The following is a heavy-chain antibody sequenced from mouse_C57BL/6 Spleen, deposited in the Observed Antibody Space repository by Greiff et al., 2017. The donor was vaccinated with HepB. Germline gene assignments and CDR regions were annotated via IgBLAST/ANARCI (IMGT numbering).Heavy chain of an antibody. V-gene: IGHV1-18*01. CDR3: ARSKYDEDFDV. J-gene: IGHJ1*03. CDR2: INPNNGGT. D-gene: IGHD2-14*01. Sequence: EVKLVESGPELVKPGASVKIPCKASGYTFTDYNMDWVKQSHGKSLEWIGDINPNNGGTIYNQKFKGKATLTVDKSSSTAYMELRSLTSEDTAVYYCARSKYDEDFDVWGTGTTVTVSS. CDR1: GYTFTDYN.